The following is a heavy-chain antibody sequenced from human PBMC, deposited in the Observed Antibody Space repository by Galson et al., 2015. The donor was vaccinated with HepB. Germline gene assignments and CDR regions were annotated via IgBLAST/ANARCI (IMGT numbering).Heavy chain of an antibody. J-gene: IGHJ4*02. Sequence: SLRLSCAASEFSFSIYAMNWVRQAPGKGLEWVSTIDNDVVTAFYADSVKGRFTISRDNSKNTVYLQMNNLRGEDTAVYYCAKGRGMILESWFFDTWGQGTLVTVSS. V-gene: IGHV3-23*01. CDR3: AKGRGMILESWFFDT. CDR1: EFSFSIYA. CDR2: IDNDVVTA. D-gene: IGHD3-16*01.